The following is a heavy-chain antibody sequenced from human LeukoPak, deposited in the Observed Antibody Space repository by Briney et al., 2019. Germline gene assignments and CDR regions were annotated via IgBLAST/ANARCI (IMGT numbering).Heavy chain of an antibody. CDR3: ARPTYYDSSGYYGGFDP. Sequence: SETLSLTCTVSGGSISSYYWSWIRQPPGKGLEWIGYIYYSGSTNYNPSLKSRVTISVDTSKNQFSLKPSSVTAADTAVYYCARPTYYDSSGYYGGFDPWGQGTLVTVSS. CDR1: GGSISSYY. CDR2: IYYSGST. V-gene: IGHV4-59*08. J-gene: IGHJ5*02. D-gene: IGHD3-22*01.